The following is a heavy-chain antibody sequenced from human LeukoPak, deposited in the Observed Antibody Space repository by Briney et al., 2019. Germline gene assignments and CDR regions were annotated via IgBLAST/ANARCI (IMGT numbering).Heavy chain of an antibody. Sequence: SQTLSLTCAISGDSVSSNGAAWNWIRQSPSRGLEWLGRTYYRSKWKTDYAVSVKSRITISPDTSKNQFSLQLNSVTPEDTAVYYCARDLGQQLSHGMDVWGQGTTVTVSS. CDR2: TYYRSKWKT. V-gene: IGHV6-1*01. CDR1: GDSVSSNGAA. D-gene: IGHD6-13*01. J-gene: IGHJ6*02. CDR3: ARDLGQQLSHGMDV.